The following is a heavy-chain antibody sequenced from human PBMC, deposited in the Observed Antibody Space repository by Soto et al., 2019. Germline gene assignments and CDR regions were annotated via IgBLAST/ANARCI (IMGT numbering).Heavy chain of an antibody. CDR2: IYYSGST. Sequence: PSETLSLTCTVSGDSISSYYWSWIRQPPGKGLEWIGYIYYSGSTNYNPSLKSRVSISIDTSKNQLSLRLSSVTAADTAVYYCARQLGFGYYFDYWGQGTLVTVAS. V-gene: IGHV4-59*08. CDR1: GDSISSYY. CDR3: ARQLGFGYYFDY. J-gene: IGHJ4*02. D-gene: IGHD3-10*01.